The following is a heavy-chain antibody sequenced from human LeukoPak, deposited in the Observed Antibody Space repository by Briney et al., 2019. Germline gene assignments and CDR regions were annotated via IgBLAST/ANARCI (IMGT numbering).Heavy chain of an antibody. CDR2: VNQGGTEK. J-gene: IGHJ4*02. V-gene: IGHV3-7*04. Sequence: GSLRLSCAASGFTFSSQWMSWVRQAPGKGLEWVANVNQGGTEKYYVDSVKGRFTISRDNAKNSLYLQMNSLRAEDTAVYYCARAEYDYGDGWGQGTLVTVSS. D-gene: IGHD6-6*01. CDR1: GFTFSSQW. CDR3: ARAEYDYGDG.